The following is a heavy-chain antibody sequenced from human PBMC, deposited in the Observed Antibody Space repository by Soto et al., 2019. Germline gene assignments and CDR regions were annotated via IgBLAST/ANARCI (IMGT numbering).Heavy chain of an antibody. CDR3: ARDHGGGRGQPKGGYCSGGSCVRPFDY. V-gene: IGHV1-69*04. CDR2: IIPILGIA. J-gene: IGHJ4*02. Sequence: GASVKVSCKASGGTFSSYTISWVRQAPGQGLEWMGRIIPILGIANYAQKFQGRVTITADKSTSTAYMELSSLRSEDTAVYYCARDHGGGRGQPKGGYCSGGSCVRPFDYWGQGTLVTVPS. CDR1: GGTFSSYT. D-gene: IGHD2-15*01.